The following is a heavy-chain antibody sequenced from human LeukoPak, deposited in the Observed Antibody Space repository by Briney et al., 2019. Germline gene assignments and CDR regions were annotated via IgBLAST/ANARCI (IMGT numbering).Heavy chain of an antibody. CDR3: ARREDTAMVLDY. V-gene: IGHV4-39*01. Sequence: SETLSLTCTVSGGSISSSSYYWGWIRQPPGKGLEWIGSIYYSGSTYYNPSLKSRVTISVDTSKNQFSLKLSSVTAADTAVYYCARREDTAMVLDYWGQGTLVTVSS. J-gene: IGHJ4*02. CDR1: GGSISSSSYY. CDR2: IYYSGST. D-gene: IGHD5-18*01.